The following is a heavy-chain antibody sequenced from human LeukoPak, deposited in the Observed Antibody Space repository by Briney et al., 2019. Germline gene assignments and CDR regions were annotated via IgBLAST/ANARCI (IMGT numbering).Heavy chain of an antibody. Sequence: SETLSLTCTVSGGSISSGGYYWSWIRQPPGKGLEWIGYIYHSGSTYYNPSLKSRVTISVDTSKNQFSLKLSSVTAADTAVYYCARGSSSSGQFDYWGQGTLVTVSS. CDR3: ARGSSSSGQFDY. D-gene: IGHD6-6*01. CDR1: GGSISSGGYY. V-gene: IGHV4-30-2*01. CDR2: IYHSGST. J-gene: IGHJ4*02.